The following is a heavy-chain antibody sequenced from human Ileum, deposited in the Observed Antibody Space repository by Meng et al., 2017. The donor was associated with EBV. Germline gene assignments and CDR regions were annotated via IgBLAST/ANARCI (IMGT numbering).Heavy chain of an antibody. D-gene: IGHD2-15*01. V-gene: IGHV3-30*03. Sequence: QVKLVESGGVVFPPGRSLRLSCVVSGLTFSKQIIHWIRQAPGEGLDWVAVISSENYTYYSDSVKGRFTITRDNSANTVYLQMDNLGPQDTALYFCTRQGQDLWGQGTLVTVSS. J-gene: IGHJ4*02. CDR2: ISSENYT. CDR1: GLTFSKQI. CDR3: TRQGQDL.